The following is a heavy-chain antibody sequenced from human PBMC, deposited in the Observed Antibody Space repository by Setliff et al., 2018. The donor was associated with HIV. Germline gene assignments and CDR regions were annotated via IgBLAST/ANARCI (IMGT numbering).Heavy chain of an antibody. CDR2: INQNGREK. J-gene: IGHJ4*02. V-gene: IGHV3-7*03. CDR3: VRWRGAQSEFDY. CDR1: GFTSGFTFTNYW. Sequence: PGGSLRLSCAASGFTSGFTFTNYWMSWVRQAPGKGLEWVANINQNGREKYYVDSVKGRFTISRDNAGNSLYLQMNSLRVADTAVYYCVRWRGAQSEFDYWGQGTLVTVSS. D-gene: IGHD3-3*01.